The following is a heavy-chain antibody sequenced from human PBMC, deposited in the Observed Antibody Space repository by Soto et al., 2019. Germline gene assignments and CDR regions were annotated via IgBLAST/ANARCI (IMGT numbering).Heavy chain of an antibody. D-gene: IGHD2-21*01. CDR3: AKGDQERQWVFLHN. Sequence: DVQLLESGGGLVQPGGSLRLSCVASGFTFSNYAMTWVRQAPGKGMEWVSAIRGSGAETFYGDSVKGRFTISRDNSKRTLYLQMNSLRAEDTAVYYCAKGDQERQWVFLHNWGQGTLVTV. CDR2: IRGSGAET. J-gene: IGHJ4*02. V-gene: IGHV3-23*01. CDR1: GFTFSNYA.